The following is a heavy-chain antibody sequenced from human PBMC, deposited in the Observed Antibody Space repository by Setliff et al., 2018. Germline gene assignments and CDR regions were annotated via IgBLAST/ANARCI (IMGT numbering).Heavy chain of an antibody. CDR2: INPSGGST. Sequence: ASVKVSCKASGYTFTSYYMHWVRQAPGQGLEWMGIINPSGGSTNYAQKFQGRVTMTRDTSTSTVYMELSSLRSEDTAVYYCASPFPHGWSGYYGVGWFDPWGQGTLVTVSS. J-gene: IGHJ5*02. D-gene: IGHD3-3*01. CDR3: ASPFPHGWSGYYGVGWFDP. CDR1: GYTFTSYY. V-gene: IGHV1-46*01.